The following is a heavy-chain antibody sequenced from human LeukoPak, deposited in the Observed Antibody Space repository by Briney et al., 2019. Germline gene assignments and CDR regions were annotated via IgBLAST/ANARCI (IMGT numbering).Heavy chain of an antibody. J-gene: IGHJ3*02. CDR3: ARGHTVTTLIWVYAFDI. CDR2: INPNSGGT. CDR1: GYTFTGYY. V-gene: IGHV1-2*02. Sequence: ASVTVSCKASGYTFTGYYMHWVRQAPGQGLEWMGWINPNSGGTNYAQKFQGRVTMTRDTSISTAYMELSRLRSDDTAVYYCARGHTVTTLIWVYAFDIRGQGTMVTVSS. D-gene: IGHD4-17*01.